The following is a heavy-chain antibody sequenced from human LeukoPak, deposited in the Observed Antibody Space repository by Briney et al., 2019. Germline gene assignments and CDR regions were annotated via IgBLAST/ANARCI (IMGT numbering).Heavy chain of an antibody. CDR1: GYTFTGYY. J-gene: IGHJ5*02. Sequence: ASVKVSCKASGYTFTGYYMRWVRQAPGQGLEWMGWINPNSGGTNYAQKFQGRVTMTRDTSISTAYMELSRLRSDDTAVYYCAREFSGSYSGHWFDPWGQGTLVTVSS. CDR3: AREFSGSYSGHWFDP. V-gene: IGHV1-2*02. CDR2: INPNSGGT. D-gene: IGHD1-26*01.